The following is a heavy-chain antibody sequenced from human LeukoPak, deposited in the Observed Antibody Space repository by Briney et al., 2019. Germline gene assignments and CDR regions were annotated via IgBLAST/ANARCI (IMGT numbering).Heavy chain of an antibody. CDR1: GYTFTSYG. J-gene: IGHJ6*03. Sequence: ASVKVSCKASGYTFTSYGISWVRQAPGQGLEWMGWISAYNGNTNYAQKLQGRVTMTTDTSTSTAYMELRSLRSDDTAVYYCARDPVVVVVAASYMDVWGKGTTVTVSS. CDR3: ARDPVVVVVAASYMDV. CDR2: ISAYNGNT. D-gene: IGHD2-15*01. V-gene: IGHV1-18*01.